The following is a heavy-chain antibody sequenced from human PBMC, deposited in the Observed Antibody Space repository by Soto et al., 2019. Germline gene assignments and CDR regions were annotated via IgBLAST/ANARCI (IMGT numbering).Heavy chain of an antibody. CDR1: GYTFTSYY. D-gene: IGHD5-12*01. CDR3: ARDSEKSREMATISNDY. J-gene: IGHJ4*02. CDR2: IDPSGGST. Sequence: GASVKVSCKASGYTFTSYYMHWVRQAPGQGLEWMGIIDPSGGSTSYAQKFQGRVTMTRDTSTSTVYMELSSLRSEDTAVYYCARDSEKSREMATISNDYWGQGTLVTVSS. V-gene: IGHV1-46*01.